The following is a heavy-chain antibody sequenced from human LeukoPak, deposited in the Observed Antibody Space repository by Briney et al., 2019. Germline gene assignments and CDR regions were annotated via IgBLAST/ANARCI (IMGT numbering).Heavy chain of an antibody. CDR2: TYYRSKWYN. Sequence: SQTLSLTCAISGDSVSSNSAAWNWIRQSPSRGLEWLGRTYYRSKWYNNYAVSVKSRITINPNTSKNQFFLQLKSVTPEDTAVYYCARRPDYGDFHDAFGMWGQGTMVTVSS. J-gene: IGHJ3*02. CDR3: ARRPDYGDFHDAFGM. D-gene: IGHD4-17*01. CDR1: GDSVSSNSAA. V-gene: IGHV6-1*01.